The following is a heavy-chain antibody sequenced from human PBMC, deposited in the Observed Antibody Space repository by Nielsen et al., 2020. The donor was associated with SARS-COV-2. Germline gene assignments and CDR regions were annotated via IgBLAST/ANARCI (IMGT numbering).Heavy chain of an antibody. D-gene: IGHD3-3*01. Sequence: GESLKISCSASGFTFSGTYMDWVRQAPGQGLVWVSRINPSGSGTAYADSVKGRFAVSRDNAENTVVLQIHSLRVEDTAVYYCAGGADFWSGTQKYYMDVWGKGTTVTVSS. J-gene: IGHJ6*03. CDR2: INPSGSGT. V-gene: IGHV3-74*01. CDR1: GFTFSGTY. CDR3: AGGADFWSGTQKYYMDV.